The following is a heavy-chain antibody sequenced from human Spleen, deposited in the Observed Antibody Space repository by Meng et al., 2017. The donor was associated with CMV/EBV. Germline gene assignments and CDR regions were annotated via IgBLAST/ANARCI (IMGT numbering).Heavy chain of an antibody. CDR1: GFTFSSYV. CDR3: AKRLDGAAEAFDS. J-gene: IGHJ3*02. V-gene: IGHV3-30*02. Sequence: GESLKISCAASGFTFSSYVMSWVRQAPGKGLEWVAFVRYDGTNEKYADSVKGRFTISRDNSKNTLHLQMNSLRGEDTAVYYCAKRLDGAAEAFDSWGQGTMVTVSS. CDR2: VRYDGTNE. D-gene: IGHD1-26*01.